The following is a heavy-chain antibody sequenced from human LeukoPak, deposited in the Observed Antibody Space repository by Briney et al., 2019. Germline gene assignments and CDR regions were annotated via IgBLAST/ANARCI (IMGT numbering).Heavy chain of an antibody. V-gene: IGHV3-21*01. CDR2: ISSSSTSI. Sequence: PGGSLTLSCAASGFSFSTYYVNWVRQAPGKGLEWVSCISSSSTSIYYSVSVRGRFAISRDNAKNSLYLQMNSLRAEDTAVYYCVRENHGSFDYRGQGSLVTVSS. D-gene: IGHD1-14*01. J-gene: IGHJ4*02. CDR1: GFSFSTYY. CDR3: VRENHGSFDY.